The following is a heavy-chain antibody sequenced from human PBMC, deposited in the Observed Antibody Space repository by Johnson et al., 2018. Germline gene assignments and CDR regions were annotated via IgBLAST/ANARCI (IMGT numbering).Heavy chain of an antibody. CDR1: GFTFSSYG. CDR3: ARESGGGAFDI. V-gene: IGHV3-33*01. CDR2: IWYDVSNK. D-gene: IGHD2-8*02. Sequence: QVQLVQSGGGVVQPGRSLRLSCAASGFTFSSYGMHWVRQAPGKGLEWVAVIWYDVSNKYSADSVKGRFTISRDNSKNTLDLQMNSLRAEETAVYYCARESGGGAFDIWGQGTMVTVSS. J-gene: IGHJ3*02.